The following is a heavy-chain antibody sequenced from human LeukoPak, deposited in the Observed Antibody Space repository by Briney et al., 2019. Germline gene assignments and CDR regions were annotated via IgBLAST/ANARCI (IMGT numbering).Heavy chain of an antibody. V-gene: IGHV4-39*01. CDR2: IYYSGST. CDR1: GGSISSSSYH. J-gene: IGHJ4*02. CDR3: ARRLHGDFVDY. Sequence: PSETLSLTRTVSGGSISSSSYHWVWIRQPPGKGLEWIGSIYYSGSTYYNPSLKSRVTISVDTSKNQFSLKLSSVTAADTAVYYCARRLHGDFVDYWGQGTLVTVSS. D-gene: IGHD4-17*01.